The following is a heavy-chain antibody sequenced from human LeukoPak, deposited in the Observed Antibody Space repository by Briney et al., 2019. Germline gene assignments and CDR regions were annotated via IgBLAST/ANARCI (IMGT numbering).Heavy chain of an antibody. CDR1: GFTFSSYA. CDR3: AKAGGFCGGNNCYNPVEP. D-gene: IGHD2-15*01. J-gene: IGHJ5*02. V-gene: IGHV3-23*01. CDR2: ISGSDGST. Sequence: GGSLRLSCAASGFTFSSYAMSWVRQAPGKGLEWVSSISGSDGSTYYADSVKGRFTISRDNSKNTLYVQMNSLRAEDTAVYYCAKAGGFCGGNNCYNPVEPWGQGALVTASS.